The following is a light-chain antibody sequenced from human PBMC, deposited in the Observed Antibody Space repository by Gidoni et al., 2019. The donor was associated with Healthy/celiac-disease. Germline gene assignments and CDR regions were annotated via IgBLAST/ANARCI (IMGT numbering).Light chain of an antibody. Sequence: IVLTQSPGTLSLSPGVRATLSCSASQSVSSSYLAWYQQKPGQAPRLLIYGASSRATGIPDRFSGSGSGTDFTLTISRLEPEDFAVYYCQQYGSSPQYTFGQGTKLEIK. CDR3: QQYGSSPQYT. J-gene: IGKJ2*01. V-gene: IGKV3-20*01. CDR1: QSVSSSY. CDR2: GAS.